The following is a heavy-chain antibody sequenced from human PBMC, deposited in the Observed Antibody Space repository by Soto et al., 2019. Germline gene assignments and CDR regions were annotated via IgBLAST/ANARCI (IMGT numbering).Heavy chain of an antibody. CDR3: ARVRGQPGTRTIDY. Sequence: PSETLSLTCTVSGGSISSGDYYWSWIRQPPGKGLEWIGYIYYSGSTYYNPSLKSRVTISVDTSKNQFSLKLSSVTAEDTAVYYCARVRGQPGTRTIDYWGQGTLVTVS. J-gene: IGHJ4*02. D-gene: IGHD1-1*01. V-gene: IGHV4-30-4*01. CDR1: GGSISSGDYY. CDR2: IYYSGST.